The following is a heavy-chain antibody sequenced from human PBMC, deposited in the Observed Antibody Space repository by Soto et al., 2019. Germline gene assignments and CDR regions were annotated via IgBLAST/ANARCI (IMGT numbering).Heavy chain of an antibody. V-gene: IGHV3-11*01. CDR1: GFTFSDYY. D-gene: IGHD4-17*01. Sequence: GGSLRLSCAASGFTFSDYYMSWIRQAPGKGLEWVSYISSSGSTIYYADSVKGRFTISRDNAKNSLYLQMNSLRAEDTAVYYCARGPPTNTVNYYYYGMDVWGQGTTVTVSS. CDR3: ARGPPTNTVNYYYYGMDV. CDR2: ISSSGSTI. J-gene: IGHJ6*02.